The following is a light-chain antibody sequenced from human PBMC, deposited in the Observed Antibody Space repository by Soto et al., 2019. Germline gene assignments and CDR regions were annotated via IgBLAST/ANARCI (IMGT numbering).Light chain of an antibody. Sequence: DIQMTQSPSTLSASVGDRVTITCRASQSFNNWLAWYQQKPGKAPKLLIYKASNIESGVPSRFSGSGSGTEFTLTISSLQPDDFGTYYCQQYNSWTFGQGTKVEIK. CDR3: QQYNSWT. CDR2: KAS. CDR1: QSFNNW. J-gene: IGKJ1*01. V-gene: IGKV1-5*03.